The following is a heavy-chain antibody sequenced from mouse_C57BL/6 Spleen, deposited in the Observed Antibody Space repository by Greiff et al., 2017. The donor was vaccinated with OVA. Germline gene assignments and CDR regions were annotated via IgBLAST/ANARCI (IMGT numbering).Heavy chain of an antibody. Sequence: QVQLQQSGAELARPGASVKMSCKASGYTFTSYTMHWVKQRPGQGLEWIGYINPSSGYTKYNQKFKDKATLTADKSSSTAYMQLSSLTSEDSAVYYCARSGDGSYFDYWGQGTTLTVTS. CDR1: GYTFTSYT. D-gene: IGHD1-1*01. V-gene: IGHV1-4*01. CDR2: INPSSGYT. CDR3: ARSGDGSYFDY. J-gene: IGHJ2*01.